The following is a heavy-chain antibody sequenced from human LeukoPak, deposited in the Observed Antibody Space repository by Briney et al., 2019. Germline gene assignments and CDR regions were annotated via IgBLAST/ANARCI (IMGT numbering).Heavy chain of an antibody. CDR3: AREVGDGYNIY. CDR2: ISGSGGST. Sequence: GGSLRLSCAASGFTFSSYAMSWVRQAPGKGLEWVSAISGSGGSTYYADSVKGRFTISRDNAKNSLYLQMNSLRAEDTAVYYCAREVGDGYNIYWGQGTLVTVSS. V-gene: IGHV3-23*01. D-gene: IGHD5-24*01. J-gene: IGHJ4*02. CDR1: GFTFSSYA.